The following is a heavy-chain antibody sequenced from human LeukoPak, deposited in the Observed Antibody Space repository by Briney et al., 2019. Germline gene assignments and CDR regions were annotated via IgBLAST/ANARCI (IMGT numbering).Heavy chain of an antibody. CDR3: AKDASETYYRFPFDY. D-gene: IGHD1-26*01. CDR1: EFTFSSYA. CDR2: ISDSGSGT. V-gene: IGHV3-23*01. Sequence: GGSLRLSCAASEFTFSSYAMSWVRQAPGKGLEWVSSISDSGSGTYYADSVKGRFTISRDNSKNTVYLQMNSLRADDTAVYYCAKDASETYYRFPFDYWGQGTLVTVSS. J-gene: IGHJ4*02.